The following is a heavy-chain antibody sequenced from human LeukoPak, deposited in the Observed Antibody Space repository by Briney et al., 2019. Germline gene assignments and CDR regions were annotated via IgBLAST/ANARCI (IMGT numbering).Heavy chain of an antibody. Sequence: GGSLRLSCAASGFTFSSYSMNWVRQAPGKGLEWVSSISSSSSYIYYADSVKGRFTISRDNAKNSLYLQMNSLRAEDTAVYYCAKGGANYYDSSGYRLGAFDIWGQGTMVTVSS. J-gene: IGHJ3*02. CDR2: ISSSSSYI. V-gene: IGHV3-21*01. CDR3: AKGGANYYDSSGYRLGAFDI. CDR1: GFTFSSYS. D-gene: IGHD3-22*01.